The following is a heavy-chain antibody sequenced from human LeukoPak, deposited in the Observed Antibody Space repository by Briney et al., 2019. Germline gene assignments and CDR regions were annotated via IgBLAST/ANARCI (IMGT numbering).Heavy chain of an antibody. Sequence: PSETLSLTCTVSGGSISSYYWSWIRQPPGKGLEWIGYIYYSGSTNYNPSLKSRVTISVDTSKNQFSLKLSSVTAADTAVYYCARRLYCSGGSCPIPYYYYHMDVWGKGTTVTVSS. V-gene: IGHV4-59*01. J-gene: IGHJ6*03. CDR1: GGSISSYY. D-gene: IGHD2-15*01. CDR3: ARRLYCSGGSCPIPYYYYHMDV. CDR2: IYYSGST.